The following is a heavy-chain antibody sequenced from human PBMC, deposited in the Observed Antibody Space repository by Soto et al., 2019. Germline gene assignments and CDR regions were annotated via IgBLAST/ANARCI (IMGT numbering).Heavy chain of an antibody. CDR3: ARAMYSSSWYRKEHYYYYMDV. J-gene: IGHJ6*03. V-gene: IGHV4-59*01. CDR1: GGSISSYY. CDR2: IYYSGST. D-gene: IGHD6-13*01. Sequence: SETLSLTCTVSGGSISSYYWSWIRQPPGKGLEWIGYIYYSGSTNYNPSLKSRVTISVERSKNQFSVKLNSVTAADTAVYYCARAMYSSSWYRKEHYYYYMDVWGKGTTVTVSS.